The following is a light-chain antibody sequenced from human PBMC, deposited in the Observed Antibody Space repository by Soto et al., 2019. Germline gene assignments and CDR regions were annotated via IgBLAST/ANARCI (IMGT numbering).Light chain of an antibody. J-gene: IGKJ2*01. CDR3: QQYNNWPPYT. Sequence: EIVMTQSPATLSVSPGERATVPCRASQSVGSNLAWYQQKPGQAPRLLIYGASTRASGIPARFTGSGSGTEFTLTISSLQSEDFALYYCQQYNNWPPYTFGQGTNLDIK. CDR2: GAS. CDR1: QSVGSN. V-gene: IGKV3D-15*01.